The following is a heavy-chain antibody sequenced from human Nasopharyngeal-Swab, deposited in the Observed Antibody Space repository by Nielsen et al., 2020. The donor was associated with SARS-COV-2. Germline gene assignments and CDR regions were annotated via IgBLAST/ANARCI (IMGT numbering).Heavy chain of an antibody. Sequence: ASVQVSCKVSVYTLTELSMHWVRQAPGKGLEWMGDFDPEDGETIYAQKFQGRVTMTEDTSTDTAYMELSSLRSRDTAVYYCAASGSYAFDYWGQGTLVTVSS. D-gene: IGHD1-26*01. J-gene: IGHJ4*02. CDR3: AASGSYAFDY. CDR2: FDPEDGET. CDR1: VYTLTELS. V-gene: IGHV1-24*01.